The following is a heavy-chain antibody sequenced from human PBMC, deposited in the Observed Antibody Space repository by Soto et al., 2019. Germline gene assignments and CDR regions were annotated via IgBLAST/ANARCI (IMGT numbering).Heavy chain of an antibody. J-gene: IGHJ6*02. D-gene: IGHD2-2*01. CDR1: GDSVSSNSAA. Sequence: SQTLSLTCAISGDSVSSNSAAWNWIRQSPSRGLEWLGRTYYRSKWYNDYAVSVKSRITINPDTSKNQFSLQLNSVTPEDTAVYYFARDGGVVPAALYYYGMDVWGQGTTVTVSS. V-gene: IGHV6-1*01. CDR2: TYYRSKWYN. CDR3: ARDGGVVPAALYYYGMDV.